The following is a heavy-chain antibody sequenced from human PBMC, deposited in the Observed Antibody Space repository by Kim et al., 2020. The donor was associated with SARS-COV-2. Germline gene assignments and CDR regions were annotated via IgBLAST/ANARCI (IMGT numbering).Heavy chain of an antibody. CDR3: AKDRLGSGSWGFDY. Sequence: GGSLRLSCVASGFSFNYYSMSWVRQAPGKGLQWVATISGSSGGTFYADSVKGRFTISRDNSKNTLYLQMNSLRDEDMAVYHCAKDRLGSGSWGFDYWGAGSLVTVSS. J-gene: IGHJ4*02. CDR2: ISGSSGGT. V-gene: IGHV3-23*01. D-gene: IGHD1-26*01. CDR1: GFSFNYYS.